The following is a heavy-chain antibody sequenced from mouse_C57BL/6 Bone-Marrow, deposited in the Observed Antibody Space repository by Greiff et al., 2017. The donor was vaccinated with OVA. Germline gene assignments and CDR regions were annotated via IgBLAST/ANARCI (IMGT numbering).Heavy chain of an antibody. V-gene: IGHV5-17*01. CDR1: GFTFSDYG. Sequence: EVKLVESGGGLVKPGGSLKLSCAASGFTFSDYGMHWVRQAPEKGLEWVAYISSGSSTIYYADTVKGRFTISRDNAKNTLFLQMTSLRSEDTAMYYWAIVATPYWYFDVWGTGTTVTVSS. CDR3: AIVATPYWYFDV. J-gene: IGHJ1*03. D-gene: IGHD1-1*01. CDR2: ISSGSSTI.